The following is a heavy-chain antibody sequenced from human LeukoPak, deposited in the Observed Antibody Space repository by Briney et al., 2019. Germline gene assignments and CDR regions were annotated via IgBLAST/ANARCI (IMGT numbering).Heavy chain of an antibody. CDR2: ISAYNGNT. CDR3: ARSNSGSSDAFDI. CDR1: GYTFTSYG. D-gene: IGHD1-26*01. Sequence: AASVTVSCTASGYTFTSYGISCVRQAPGQGLEWMGWISAYNGNTNYAQKLQGRVTMTTDTSTSTAYMELRSLRSDDTAVYYCARSNSGSSDAFDIWGQGTMVTVSS. J-gene: IGHJ3*02. V-gene: IGHV1-18*01.